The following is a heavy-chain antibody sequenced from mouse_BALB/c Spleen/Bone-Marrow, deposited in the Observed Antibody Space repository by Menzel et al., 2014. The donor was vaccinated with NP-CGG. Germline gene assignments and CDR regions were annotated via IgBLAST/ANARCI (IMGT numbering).Heavy chain of an antibody. CDR2: ISSGGGST. D-gene: IGHD1-2*01. CDR1: GFAFXSYD. Sequence: EVKLVESGGGLVKPGGSLKLSCAASGFAFXSYDMSWVRQTPEKRLEWVAYISSGGGSTYYPDTVKGRFTISRDNAKNTLYLQMSSLKSEDTAMYYCARQGYGYVDFDVWGAGTTVTVSS. V-gene: IGHV5-12-1*01. J-gene: IGHJ1*01. CDR3: ARQGYGYVDFDV.